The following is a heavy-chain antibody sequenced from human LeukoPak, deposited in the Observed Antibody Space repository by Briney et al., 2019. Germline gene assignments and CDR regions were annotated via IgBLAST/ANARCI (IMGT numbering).Heavy chain of an antibody. V-gene: IGHV3-7*01. J-gene: IGHJ3*02. Sequence: GGSLRLSCSVSGFTFSGNWMSWVRQAPGNGLEWVATVNEDGREKYYVDSVKGRFTISRDNAKSSLYIQMNILRAEDTTLYYCARGFDGRGGFEIWGQGTMVTVSS. CDR3: ARGFDGRGGFEI. CDR2: VNEDGREK. CDR1: GFTFSGNW. D-gene: IGHD3-9*01.